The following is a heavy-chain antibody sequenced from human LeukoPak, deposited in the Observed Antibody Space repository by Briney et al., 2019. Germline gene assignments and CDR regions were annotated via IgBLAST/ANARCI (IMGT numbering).Heavy chain of an antibody. CDR2: INPNSGGT. CDR3: ARSLPVDYGGRFLDY. V-gene: IGHV1-2*02. CDR1: GYTFTSYG. Sequence: GASVKVSCKASGYTFTSYGISWVRQAPGQGLEWMGWINPNSGGTNYAQKFQGRVTMTRDTSISTAYMELSGLRSDDTAVYYCARSLPVDYGGRFLDYWGQGTLVTVSS. J-gene: IGHJ4*02. D-gene: IGHD4-17*01.